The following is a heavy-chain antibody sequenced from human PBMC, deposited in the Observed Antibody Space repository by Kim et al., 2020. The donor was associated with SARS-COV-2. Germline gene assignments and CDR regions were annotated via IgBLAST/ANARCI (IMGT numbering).Heavy chain of an antibody. CDR1: GFTFSSYT. CDR3: SKRAGVS. Sequence: GGSLRLSCAASGFTFSSYTMSWVRQAPGKGLECVSVITAGGANTYYADSVKGRFTISRDDSKNTVYLQMNNLRADDTALYYCSKRAGVSWGQGTMVTVS. D-gene: IGHD3-10*01. CDR2: ITAGGANT. J-gene: IGHJ3*01. V-gene: IGHV3-23*01.